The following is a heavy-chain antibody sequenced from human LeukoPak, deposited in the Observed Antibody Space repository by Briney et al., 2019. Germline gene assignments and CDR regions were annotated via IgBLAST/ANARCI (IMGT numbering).Heavy chain of an antibody. CDR2: ISGSGGST. V-gene: IGHV3-23*01. CDR1: GFTFSSYA. D-gene: IGHD2-15*01. J-gene: IGHJ6*02. Sequence: GGSLRLSCAASGFTFSSYAMSWVRQAPGKGLEWVSAISGSGGSTYYADSVKGRFTISRDNSKNTLYLQMNSLRAEDTAVYYCARDRTYCSGGSCYYYYYGMDVWGQGATVTVSS. CDR3: ARDRTYCSGGSCYYYYYGMDV.